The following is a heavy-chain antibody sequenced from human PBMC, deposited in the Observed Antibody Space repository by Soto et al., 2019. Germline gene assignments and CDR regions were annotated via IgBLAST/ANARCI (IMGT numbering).Heavy chain of an antibody. V-gene: IGHV4-34*01. J-gene: IGHJ4*02. CDR2: INHSGST. CDR3: AGQRYDFWSGYYTFDY. D-gene: IGHD3-3*01. CDR1: GGSFSGYY. Sequence: PSETLSLTCAVYGGSFSGYYWSWIRQPPGKGLEWIGEINHSGSTNYNPSLKSRVTISVDTSKNQFSLKLSSVTAADTAVYYCAGQRYDFWSGYYTFDYWGQGTLVTVSS.